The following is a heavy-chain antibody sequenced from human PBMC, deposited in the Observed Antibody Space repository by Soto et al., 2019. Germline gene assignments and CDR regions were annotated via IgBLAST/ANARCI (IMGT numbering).Heavy chain of an antibody. Sequence: ASVKVSCKVSGYTLTELSMHWVRQAPGKGLEWMGGFDPEDGETIYAQKFQGRVTMTEDTSTDTAYMELSSLRSEDTAVYYCATETTELGYCSSTSCQRLWFDPWGQGTLVTVSS. D-gene: IGHD2-2*01. CDR1: GYTLTELS. V-gene: IGHV1-24*01. CDR2: FDPEDGET. J-gene: IGHJ5*02. CDR3: ATETTELGYCSSTSCQRLWFDP.